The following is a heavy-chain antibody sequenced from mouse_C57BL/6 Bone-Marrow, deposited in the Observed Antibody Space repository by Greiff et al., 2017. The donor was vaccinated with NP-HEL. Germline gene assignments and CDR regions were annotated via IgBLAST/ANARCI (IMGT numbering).Heavy chain of an antibody. CDR3: ARVNYYGSSYDWYFDV. CDR1: GYSITSGYY. CDR2: ISYDGSN. V-gene: IGHV3-6*01. Sequence: EVQRVESGPGLVKPSQSLSLTCSVTGYSITSGYYWNWIRQFPGNKLEWMGYISYDGSNNYNPSLKNRISITRDTSKNQFFLKLNSVTTEDTATYYCARVNYYGSSYDWYFDVWGTGTTVTVSS. J-gene: IGHJ1*03. D-gene: IGHD1-1*01.